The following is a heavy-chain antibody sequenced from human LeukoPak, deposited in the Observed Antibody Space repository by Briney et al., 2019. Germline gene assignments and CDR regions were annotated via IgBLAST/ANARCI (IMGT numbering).Heavy chain of an antibody. CDR3: ATRKHYYDSSGYYYVFDY. Sequence: GESLKISCKGSGYSFTSYWIGWVRQMPGKGLEWMGNIYPGDSDTRYSPSFQGQVTISADKSISTAYLQWSSLKASDTATYYCATRKHYYDSSGYYYVFDYWGQGTLVTVSS. J-gene: IGHJ4*02. D-gene: IGHD3-22*01. CDR2: IYPGDSDT. V-gene: IGHV5-51*01. CDR1: GYSFTSYW.